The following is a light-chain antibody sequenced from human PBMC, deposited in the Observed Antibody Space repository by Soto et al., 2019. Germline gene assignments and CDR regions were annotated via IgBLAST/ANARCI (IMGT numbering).Light chain of an antibody. CDR1: SSDVGGYNF. CDR3: CSYTSSSTHV. V-gene: IGLV2-14*03. CDR2: DVN. J-gene: IGLJ1*01. Sequence: QSALTQPASVSGSPGQSITISCTGTSSDVGGYNFVSWYQQHPGKVPKLMIFDVNRRPSGGSDRFSGSKSGNTASLTISGLQAEDEGDYYCCSYTSSSTHVFGSGTKLTVL.